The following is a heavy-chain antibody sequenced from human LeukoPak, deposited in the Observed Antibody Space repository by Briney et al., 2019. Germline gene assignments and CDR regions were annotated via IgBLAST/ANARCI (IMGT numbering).Heavy chain of an antibody. V-gene: IGHV3-23*01. CDR3: AKDDGRIAVAGIYTY. J-gene: IGHJ4*02. CDR2: ISGSRGST. D-gene: IGHD6-19*01. Sequence: GGSLRLSCAASGFTFSSYAMSWLRQAPGKGLQWVSAISGSRGSTYYADAVKGRFTISRDNSKNTLYLQMNSLRAEERAVYYCAKDDGRIAVAGIYTYWGQGTLVTVSS. CDR1: GFTFSSYA.